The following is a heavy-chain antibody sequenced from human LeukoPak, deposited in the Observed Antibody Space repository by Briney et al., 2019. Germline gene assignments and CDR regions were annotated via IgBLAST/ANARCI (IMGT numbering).Heavy chain of an antibody. Sequence: PGRSLRLSCAESGFTFSSYGMHWVRQAPGKGLEWVAVIWYDGSNKYYADSVKGRFTISRDNSKNTLYLQMNSLRAVDTAVSYCAKARVGVVPAALDYWGQEPLVTVSS. CDR3: AKARVGVVPAALDY. CDR1: GFTFSSYG. V-gene: IGHV3-33*06. D-gene: IGHD2-2*01. CDR2: IWYDGSNK. J-gene: IGHJ4*02.